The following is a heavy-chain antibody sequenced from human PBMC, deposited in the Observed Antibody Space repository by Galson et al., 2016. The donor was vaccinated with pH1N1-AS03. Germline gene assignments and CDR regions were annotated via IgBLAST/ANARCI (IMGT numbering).Heavy chain of an antibody. D-gene: IGHD3-10*01. CDR3: ARGGISYGSGSYYPAFDY. V-gene: IGHV1-69*13. CDR1: GGTFSSYA. J-gene: IGHJ4*02. CDR2: IIPIFGTA. Sequence: SVKVSCKASGGTFSSYAISWVRQAPGQGLEWMGGIIPIFGTANYAQKFQGRVTITADESTSTAYMELSSLGSEDTAVYYCARGGISYGSGSYYPAFDYWGQGTLVTVSS.